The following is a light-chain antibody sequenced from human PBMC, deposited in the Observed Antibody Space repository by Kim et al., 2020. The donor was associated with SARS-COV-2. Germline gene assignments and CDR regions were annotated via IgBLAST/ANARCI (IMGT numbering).Light chain of an antibody. J-gene: IGLJ3*02. CDR2: GSN. CDR1: SSNIGTNA. V-gene: IGLV1-44*01. CDR3: VAWDDNLWV. Sequence: PGQRVTISCSGSSSNIGTNAVDWYQQFPGTAPKLLIYGSNQRPSGVPDRFSASKSGTSASLAISGLQSEDEADYYCVAWDDNLWVFGGGTQLTVL.